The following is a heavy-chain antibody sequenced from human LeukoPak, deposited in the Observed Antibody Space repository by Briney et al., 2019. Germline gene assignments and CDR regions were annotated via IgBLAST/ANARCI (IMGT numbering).Heavy chain of an antibody. D-gene: IGHD3-22*01. J-gene: IGHJ4*02. CDR1: GYTFTSYY. CDR2: INPSGGST. CDR3: ARATMTLVEDY. V-gene: IGHV1-46*01. Sequence: GASVKVSCKASGYTFTSYYMHWVRQAPGQGLEWMEIINPSGGSTSYAQKFQGRVTMTRDTSTSTVYMELSSLRSEDTAVYYCARATMTLVEDYWGRGTLVTVSS.